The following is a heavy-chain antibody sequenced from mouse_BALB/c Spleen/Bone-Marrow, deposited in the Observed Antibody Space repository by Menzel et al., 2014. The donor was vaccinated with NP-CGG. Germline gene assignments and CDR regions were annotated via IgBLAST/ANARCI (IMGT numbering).Heavy chain of an antibody. J-gene: IGHJ3*01. CDR1: GFSFSNYG. D-gene: IGHD2-4*01. CDR3: ARHAYYDQTEVSFVY. CDR2: ISGDGRYT. Sequence: EVKLVESGGSLVKSGGSLKLSCAASGFSFSNYGMSWVRQTPEKRLEWVATISGDGRYTFYSDSVKGRFTISRDNAKNNLYLQLSSLRSEDTALYYCARHAYYDQTEVSFVYWGQGTLVTVSA. V-gene: IGHV5-9-2*01.